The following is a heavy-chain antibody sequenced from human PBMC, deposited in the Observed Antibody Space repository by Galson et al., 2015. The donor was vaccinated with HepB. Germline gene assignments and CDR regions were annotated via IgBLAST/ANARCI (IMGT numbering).Heavy chain of an antibody. V-gene: IGHV3-7*03. CDR2: IKQDGSEQ. CDR3: ARGGYRPSPFDWLSRGWFDP. D-gene: IGHD3-9*01. CDR1: GFIFSNYW. J-gene: IGHJ5*02. Sequence: SLRLSCAASGFIFSNYWMTWVRQPPGKGLQWVASIKQDGSEQYYVDSVTGQFTISRDNAKSSLYLQMNSLRAEDTAVYYCARGGYRPSPFDWLSRGWFDPWGQGTLVTVSS.